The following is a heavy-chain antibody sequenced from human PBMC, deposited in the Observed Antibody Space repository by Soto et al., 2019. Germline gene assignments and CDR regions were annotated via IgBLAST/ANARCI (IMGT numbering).Heavy chain of an antibody. D-gene: IGHD6-13*01. Sequence: AGSLRLSCAASGFTFSNSIINWVRQAPGQGLEWVSSISGSSDFLYYADSVKGRFTISRDTATNSLYLQMNSLRAEDTAVYYCATSTWYAFDIWGQGTMVT. CDR3: ATSTWYAFDI. CDR2: ISGSSDFL. J-gene: IGHJ3*02. V-gene: IGHV3-21*01. CDR1: GFTFSNSI.